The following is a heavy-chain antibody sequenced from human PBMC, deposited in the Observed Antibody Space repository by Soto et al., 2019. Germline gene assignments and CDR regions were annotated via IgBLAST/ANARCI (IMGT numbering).Heavy chain of an antibody. D-gene: IGHD3-3*01. CDR3: ARVYDFWSGYYETLIYYMDV. CDR1: GGSISSYY. CDR2: IYYSGST. Sequence: QVQLQESGPGLVKPSETLSLTCTVSGGSISSYYWSWIRQPPGKGLEWIGYIYYSGSTNYNPSLKSRVTISVDTSKNQYSLKLSSVTAADTAVYYCARVYDFWSGYYETLIYYMDVWGKGTTVTVSS. J-gene: IGHJ6*03. V-gene: IGHV4-59*01.